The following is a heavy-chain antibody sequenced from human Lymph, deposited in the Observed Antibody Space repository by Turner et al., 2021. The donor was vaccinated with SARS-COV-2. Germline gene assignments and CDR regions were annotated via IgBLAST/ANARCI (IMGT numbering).Heavy chain of an antibody. Sequence: QVQLQESGPGLVKPSETLSLTCTVSGGSISSYFWSWIRQPPGKGLEWIAYIYYSGCTNYNPSLKSRVTISVDTSKNQFSLRLSSVTAADTAVYYCARDRTAYGDYWAGYYYGMDVWGQGTTVTVSS. D-gene: IGHD4-17*01. CDR3: ARDRTAYGDYWAGYYYGMDV. CDR1: GGSISSYF. CDR2: IYYSGCT. J-gene: IGHJ6*02. V-gene: IGHV4-59*13.